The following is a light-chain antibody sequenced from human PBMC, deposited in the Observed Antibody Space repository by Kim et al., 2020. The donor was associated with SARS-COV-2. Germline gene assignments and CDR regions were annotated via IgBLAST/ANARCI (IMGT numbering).Light chain of an antibody. J-gene: IGLJ2*01. CDR1: KLGDKY. V-gene: IGLV3-1*01. Sequence: SVSPGQTAYITCSGNKLGDKYVCWYQQKPGLSPVLVIYQDTKRPSGIPERFSGSNSGNTATLTISGTQAMDEADYYCQAWDSRTVVFGGGTQLTVL. CDR3: QAWDSRTVV. CDR2: QDT.